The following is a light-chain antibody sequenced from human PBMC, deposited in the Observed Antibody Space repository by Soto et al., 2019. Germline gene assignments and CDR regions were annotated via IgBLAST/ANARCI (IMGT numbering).Light chain of an antibody. V-gene: IGKV1-6*01. CDR1: RAVGSD. CDR2: AAS. J-gene: IGKJ1*01. CDR3: LQYYGDSWT. Sequence: TPMTQSALSLSASVGEKITITCRASRAVGSDVSWYQQKPGQAPKLVIYAASNLYTGVPSRFSGRRSGTEFTLTISSLQPEDFASYYWLQYYGDSWTFGQGTKVEIE.